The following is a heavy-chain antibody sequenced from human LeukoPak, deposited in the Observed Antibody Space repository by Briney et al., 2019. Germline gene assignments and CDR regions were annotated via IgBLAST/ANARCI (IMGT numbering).Heavy chain of an antibody. Sequence: PGGSLRPSCAASGFSFSTYGMHWVRQAPGKGLEWVAVTSYDESNKYYGDSVKGRFTISRDSSKNTLYLQMNSLRVEDTAVYYCAKGSAYGDYHYYGMDVWGQGTTVTVSS. J-gene: IGHJ6*02. CDR1: GFSFSTYG. D-gene: IGHD4-17*01. V-gene: IGHV3-30*18. CDR3: AKGSAYGDYHYYGMDV. CDR2: TSYDESNK.